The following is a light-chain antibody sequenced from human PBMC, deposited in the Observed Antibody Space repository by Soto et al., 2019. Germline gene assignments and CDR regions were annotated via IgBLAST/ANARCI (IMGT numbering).Light chain of an antibody. V-gene: IGKV3-11*01. J-gene: IGKJ5*01. CDR2: DAS. CDR1: QSVSSY. CDR3: QQRSSWPPT. Sequence: EIVLTQSPAARSLAPGERATLSGRASQSVSSYLAWYQQKPGQAPRLLIYDASNRATGIPARFSGSGSGTDFTLTINSLQSEDFAVYYCQQRSSWPPTFGQGTRLEI.